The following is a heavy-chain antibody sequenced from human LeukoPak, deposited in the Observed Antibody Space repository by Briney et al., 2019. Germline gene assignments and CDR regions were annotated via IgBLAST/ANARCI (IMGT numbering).Heavy chain of an antibody. CDR2: ISSSGSSI. CDR3: AKDQYSGYGY. CDR1: GFTFSSYE. V-gene: IGHV3-48*03. D-gene: IGHD5-12*01. Sequence: GGSLRLSCAASGFTFSSYEMNWVRQAPGKGLEGISYISSSGSSIYYADSVKGRFTISRDNSKNTLYLQMNSLRAEDTAVYYCAKDQYSGYGYWGQGTLVTVSS. J-gene: IGHJ4*02.